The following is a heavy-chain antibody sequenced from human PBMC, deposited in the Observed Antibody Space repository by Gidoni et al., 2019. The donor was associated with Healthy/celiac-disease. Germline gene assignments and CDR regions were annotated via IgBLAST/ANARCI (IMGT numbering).Heavy chain of an antibody. V-gene: IGHV3-49*04. CDR3: TRGEGGSGYDSWFDP. CDR1: GCTFGDYA. Sequence: EVQLVESGGGLVQPGRSLRLSCTASGCTFGDYAMSWVRQAPGKGLEWVGFIRSKAYGGTTEYAASVKGRFTISRDDSKSIAYLQMNSLKTEDTAVYYCTRGEGGSGYDSWFDPWGQGTLVTVSS. D-gene: IGHD5-12*01. J-gene: IGHJ5*02. CDR2: IRSKAYGGTT.